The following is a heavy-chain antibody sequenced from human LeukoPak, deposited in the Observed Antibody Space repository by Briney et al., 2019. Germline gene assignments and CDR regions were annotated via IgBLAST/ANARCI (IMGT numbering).Heavy chain of an antibody. CDR1: GFTFSSYS. V-gene: IGHV3-21*01. D-gene: IGHD3-10*01. J-gene: IGHJ5*02. CDR3: ARGDRSGNYYGSGSP. Sequence: PGGSLRLSCAASGFTFSSYSMNWVRQAPGKGLERVSSISSSSSYIYYADSVKGRFTISRDNAKNSLYLQMNSLRAEGTAVYYCARGDRSGNYYGSGSPWGQGTLVTVSS. CDR2: ISSSSSYI.